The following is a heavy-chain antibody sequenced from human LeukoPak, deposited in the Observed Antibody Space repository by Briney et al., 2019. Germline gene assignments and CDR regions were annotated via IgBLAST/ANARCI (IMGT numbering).Heavy chain of an antibody. V-gene: IGHV4-4*07. CDR1: SGSINSYY. CDR2: LYTTGNT. D-gene: IGHD3-16*02. CDR3: ARQGYTASHYFLDY. J-gene: IGHJ4*02. Sequence: ASETLSLTCTVSSGSINSYYWGWVRQPAGRGLEWIGRLYTTGNTNYNPSLKSRLTMSVDTSKRQFSLNLRSVTAADTAIYYCARQGYTASHYFLDYWSQGTLVTVSS.